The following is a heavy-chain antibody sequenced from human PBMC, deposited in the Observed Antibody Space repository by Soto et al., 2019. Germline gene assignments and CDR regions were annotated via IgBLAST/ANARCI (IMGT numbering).Heavy chain of an antibody. V-gene: IGHV2-5*02. CDR1: GFSLSTRGVG. D-gene: IGHD3-10*01. Sequence: QITLKESGPTLVKPTQTLTLTCTFSGFSLSTRGVGVGWIRQPPGQALEWLALIYWDDDKRYSPSLKSRLTNTKNTSKNQVVLTMTNMDPVDTATYYCAHITYGSRGHTTSFDYWGQGNLVAFCS. J-gene: IGHJ4*02. CDR3: AHITYGSRGHTTSFDY. CDR2: IYWDDDK.